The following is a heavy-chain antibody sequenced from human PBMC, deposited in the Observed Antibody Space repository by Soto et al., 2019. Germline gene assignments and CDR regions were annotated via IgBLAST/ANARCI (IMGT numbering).Heavy chain of an antibody. CDR2: IYHGDSDT. V-gene: IGHV5-51*01. Sequence: GESLKISCLRSWYGFASYWIGLVPHIPGEDLEWMGIIYHGDSDTRYSPSFQGQVTISADKSLRTAYLQWNSLKASDTALYYCARTRSFTLGFYYDGMDVWGQGTTVTVS. CDR1: WYGFASYW. J-gene: IGHJ6*02. D-gene: IGHD6-6*01. CDR3: ARTRSFTLGFYYDGMDV.